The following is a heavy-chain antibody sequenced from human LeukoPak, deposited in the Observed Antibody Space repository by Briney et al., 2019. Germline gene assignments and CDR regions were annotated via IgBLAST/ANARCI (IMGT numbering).Heavy chain of an antibody. J-gene: IGHJ5*02. V-gene: IGHV4-38-2*02. CDR1: GYSISSGYY. CDR2: IYHSGST. D-gene: IGHD6-19*01. Sequence: PSETLSLTCTVSGYSISSGYYWGWIRQPPGKGLEWIGSIYHSGSTYYNPSLKSRVTISVDTSKNQFSLKLSSVTAADTAVYYCARDKGPIAVAGRNWFDPWGQGTLVTVSS. CDR3: ARDKGPIAVAGRNWFDP.